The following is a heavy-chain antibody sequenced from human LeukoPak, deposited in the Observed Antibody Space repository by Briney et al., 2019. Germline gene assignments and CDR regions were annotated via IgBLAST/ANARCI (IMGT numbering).Heavy chain of an antibody. CDR2: MNPNSGNT. Sequence: ASVKVSCKASGYTFTSYDINWVRQATGQGLEWMGWMNPNSGNTGYAQKFQGRVTMSRNTSIRTAYMELSSLRSEDTAVYYCAREQGSPSGDDYWGQGTLVTVSS. J-gene: IGHJ4*02. CDR3: AREQGSPSGDDY. V-gene: IGHV1-8*01. CDR1: GYTFTSYD. D-gene: IGHD6-25*01.